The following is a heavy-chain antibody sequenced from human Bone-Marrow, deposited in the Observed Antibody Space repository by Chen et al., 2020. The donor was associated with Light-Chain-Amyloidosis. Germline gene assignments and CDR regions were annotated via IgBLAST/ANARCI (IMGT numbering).Heavy chain of an antibody. CDR1: GGSISSGKW. D-gene: IGHD3-22*01. V-gene: IGHV4-4*02. J-gene: IGHJ4*02. Sequence: QVQLQESGPGLVKPSGTLSLTCTVSGGSISSGKWWSWVRQSPGKGLVWIGEVYHNGGTNYNPSLKNRVTIFVDNSKNQFSLQLTSVTAADTAVYFCARVGSDYYDNSGFYPLDYWGQGTLVTVSS. CDR2: VYHNGGT. CDR3: ARVGSDYYDNSGFYPLDY.